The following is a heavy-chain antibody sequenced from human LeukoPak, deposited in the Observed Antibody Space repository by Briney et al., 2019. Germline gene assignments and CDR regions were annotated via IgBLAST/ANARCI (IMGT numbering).Heavy chain of an antibody. CDR1: GFTFNTYA. CDR3: AKTTVGYSSGRYPGWPADC. J-gene: IGHJ4*02. Sequence: GGSLRLSCEASGFTFNTYAIYWVRQAPGKGLEWVSGICGSGGCTYYADSVKGRSTISRDNSKNTVYLQMNSLTADDTAVYYCAKTTVGYSSGRYPGWPADCWGQGTLVTVSS. V-gene: IGHV3-23*01. CDR2: ICGSGGCT. D-gene: IGHD6-19*01.